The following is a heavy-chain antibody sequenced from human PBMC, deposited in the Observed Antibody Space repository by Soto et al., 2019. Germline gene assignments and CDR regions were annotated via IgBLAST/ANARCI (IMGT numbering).Heavy chain of an antibody. CDR1: GFTFSGFPFSSYE. Sequence: GGSLRLSCAASGFTFSGFPFSSYEMNWVRQAPGKGLEWVSYISSSGSTIYYADSVKGRFTISRDNAKNSVYLQMNSLRAEDTAVYYCARGLRSVLDYWGQGTLVTVS. CDR3: ARGLRSVLDY. V-gene: IGHV3-48*03. D-gene: IGHD6-6*01. J-gene: IGHJ4*02. CDR2: ISSSGSTI.